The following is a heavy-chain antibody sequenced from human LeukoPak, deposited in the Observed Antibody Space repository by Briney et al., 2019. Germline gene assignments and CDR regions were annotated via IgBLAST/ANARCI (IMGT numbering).Heavy chain of an antibody. D-gene: IGHD3-22*01. CDR2: IIPIFGTA. J-gene: IGHJ4*02. CDR3: ARVWKQNYYDSSGYADY. CDR1: GGTFSSYA. V-gene: IGHV1-69*13. Sequence: GASVKVSCKASGGTFSSYAISWVRQAPGQGLEWMGGIIPIFGTANYAQKFQGRVTITADESTSTAYMELSSLRSDDTAVYYCARVWKQNYYDSSGYADYWGQGTLVTVSS.